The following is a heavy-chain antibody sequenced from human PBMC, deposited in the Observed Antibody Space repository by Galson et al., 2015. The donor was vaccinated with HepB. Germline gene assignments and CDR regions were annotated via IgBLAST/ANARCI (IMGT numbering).Heavy chain of an antibody. J-gene: IGHJ5*02. CDR3: SETSGYDYGREWFDP. CDR2: ISGSGGST. V-gene: IGHV3-23*01. Sequence: SLRLSCAASGFTFSSYAMSWVRQAPGKGLEWVSAISGSGGSTYYADSVEGRFTISRDNSKNTLYLQMNSLRAEDTAVYYCSETSGYDYGREWFDPWGQGTLVTVSS. D-gene: IGHD5-12*01. CDR1: GFTFSSYA.